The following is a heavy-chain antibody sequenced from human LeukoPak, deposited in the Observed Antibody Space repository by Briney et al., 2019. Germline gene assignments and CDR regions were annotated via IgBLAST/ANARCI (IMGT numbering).Heavy chain of an antibody. CDR3: ARDRRSVIPYYYYYGMDV. Sequence: ASVKVSCKASGYTFTSYYMHWVRQAPGQGLEWMGIINPSGGSTSYAQKFQGRVTMTRDTSTSTVYMELSSLRSEDTAVYYCARDRRSVIPYYYYYGMDVWGQGTTVTVSS. D-gene: IGHD2-21*01. J-gene: IGHJ6*02. CDR2: INPSGGST. CDR1: GYTFTSYY. V-gene: IGHV1-46*01.